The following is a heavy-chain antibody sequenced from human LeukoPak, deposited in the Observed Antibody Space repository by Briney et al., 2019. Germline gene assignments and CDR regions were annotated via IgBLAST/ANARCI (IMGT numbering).Heavy chain of an antibody. CDR2: IFYSGST. V-gene: IGHV4-30-4*01. CDR3: ARESVVTPYYFDY. J-gene: IGHJ4*02. CDR1: GGSISSGNSY. D-gene: IGHD4-23*01. Sequence: PSETLSLTCTVSGGSISSGNSYWSWIRQPPGKGLEWIGYIFYSGSTYYNPSLKSRVTISVDTSKNQFSLKLSSVTAADTAVYYCARESVVTPYYFDYWGQGTLVTVSS.